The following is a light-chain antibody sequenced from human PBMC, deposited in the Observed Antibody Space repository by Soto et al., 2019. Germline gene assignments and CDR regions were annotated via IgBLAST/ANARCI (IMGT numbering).Light chain of an antibody. V-gene: IGKV1-39*01. Sequence: DIQMTQSPPSLSASVWESVTITCRASQSISTYLNWYQQKPGKAPNLLIYGASTLQSGVPSRFSGSGSGTDFTLTISSLQPEDFATYYCQQSDSTPLTFGQGTRLDIK. CDR2: GAS. J-gene: IGKJ5*01. CDR3: QQSDSTPLT. CDR1: QSISTY.